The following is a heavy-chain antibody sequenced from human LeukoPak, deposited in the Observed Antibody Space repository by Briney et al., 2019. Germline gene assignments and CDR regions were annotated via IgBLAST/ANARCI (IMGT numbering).Heavy chain of an antibody. CDR1: GFTFSTYS. D-gene: IGHD1-26*01. CDR3: ARDLLGWELHYFDY. J-gene: IGHJ4*02. V-gene: IGHV3-21*01. Sequence: PGGSLRLSCAASGFTFSTYSMNWVRQAPGKGLEWVSSISGSSSYIYYADSVKGRFSISRDNAKNSLYLQMNSLRAEDTAVYYCARDLLGWELHYFDYWGQGTLVTVSS. CDR2: ISGSSSYI.